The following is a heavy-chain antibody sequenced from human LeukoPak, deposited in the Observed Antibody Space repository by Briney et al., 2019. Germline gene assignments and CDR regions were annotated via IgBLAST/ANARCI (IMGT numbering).Heavy chain of an antibody. Sequence: PSETLSLTCTVSGGSISSYYWSWIRQPPGKGLEWIGYIYYSGSTNYNPSLKSRVTISVDTSKNQFSLKLSSVTAADTAVYYCARHGAPLAHYYVDVWGKGTTVTVSS. CDR1: GGSISSYY. CDR3: ARHGAPLAHYYVDV. V-gene: IGHV4-59*08. J-gene: IGHJ6*03. D-gene: IGHD3-16*01. CDR2: IYYSGST.